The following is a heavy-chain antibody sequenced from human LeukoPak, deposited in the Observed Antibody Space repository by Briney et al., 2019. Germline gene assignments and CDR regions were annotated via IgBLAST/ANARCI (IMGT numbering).Heavy chain of an antibody. D-gene: IGHD3-10*01. CDR1: GYTFTGYY. Sequence: ASVKVSCKASGYTFTGYYMHWVRQAPGQGLEWMGWINPNSGGTNYAQKFQGRVTMTGDTSISTAYMELSRLRSDDTAVYYCARVINYYGSGSYSYWGQGTLVTVSS. J-gene: IGHJ4*02. CDR3: ARVINYYGSGSYSY. CDR2: INPNSGGT. V-gene: IGHV1-2*02.